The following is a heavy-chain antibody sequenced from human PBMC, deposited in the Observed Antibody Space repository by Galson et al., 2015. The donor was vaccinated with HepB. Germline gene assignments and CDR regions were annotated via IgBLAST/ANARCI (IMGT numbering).Heavy chain of an antibody. D-gene: IGHD3-16*01. CDR2: IYYNGST. J-gene: IGHJ6*02. V-gene: IGHV4-59*08. CDR3: ARHGGINYRTRQNAFYYAMDV. CDR1: GGSISTYF. Sequence: SETLSLTCTVSGGSISTYFWSWIRQSPGRGLEWVGYIYYNGSTNYNPSLKSRVTISVDTSKNLLSLILRSVTAADTAIYFCARHGGINYRTRQNAFYYAMDVWGQGTTVIVSS.